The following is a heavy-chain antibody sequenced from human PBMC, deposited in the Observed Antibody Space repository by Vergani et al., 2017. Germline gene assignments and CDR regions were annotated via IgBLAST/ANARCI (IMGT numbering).Heavy chain of an antibody. CDR3: ARYSGGRWPTSAFFDY. J-gene: IGHJ4*02. CDR2: INHSGST. Sequence: QVQLQQWGAGLLKHSETLSLTCAVYGGSFSGYYWSWIRQPPGKGLEWIGEINHSGSTNYNPSLKSRVTISVDTSKNQFSLKLSSVTAADTAVYYCARYSGGRWPTSAFFDYWGQGTLVTVSS. V-gene: IGHV4-34*01. D-gene: IGHD3-16*01. CDR1: GGSFSGYY.